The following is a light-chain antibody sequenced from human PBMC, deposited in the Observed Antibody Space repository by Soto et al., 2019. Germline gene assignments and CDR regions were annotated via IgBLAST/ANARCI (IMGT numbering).Light chain of an antibody. CDR1: QSVSKY. J-gene: IGKJ1*01. V-gene: IGKV3-11*01. CDR2: NAS. Sequence: EIVLTQTPATLSLSPGERATLSGVASQSVSKYLAWYQQKPGQAPRLLIYNASNRATGIPVRFSGSGSGTDFTLTISSLEPEDSAVYYCQQRHNWPRTFGQGTKVDIK. CDR3: QQRHNWPRT.